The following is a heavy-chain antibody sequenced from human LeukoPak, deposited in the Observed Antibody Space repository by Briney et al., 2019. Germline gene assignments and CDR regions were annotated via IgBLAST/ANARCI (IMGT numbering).Heavy chain of an antibody. Sequence: GRSLRLSCAASGFTFSSYGMHWVRQAPGKGLEWVAVIWYDGSNKYYADSVKGRFTISRDNSKNTLYLQMNSLRAEDTAVYYCAKDSGPHGESYWGQGTLVTVSS. V-gene: IGHV3-33*06. CDR3: AKDSGPHGESY. J-gene: IGHJ4*02. CDR1: GFTFSSYG. D-gene: IGHD4-17*01. CDR2: IWYDGSNK.